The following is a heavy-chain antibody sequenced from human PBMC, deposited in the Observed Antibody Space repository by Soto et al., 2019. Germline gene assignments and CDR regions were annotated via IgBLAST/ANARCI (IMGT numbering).Heavy chain of an antibody. CDR1: GYTFTSYY. D-gene: IGHD3-3*01. CDR2: MNPNSGNT. Sequence: ASVKVSCKASGYTFTSYYINWVRQATGQGLEWMGWMNPNSGNTGYAQKFQGRVTMTRNTSISTAYMELSSLRSEDTAVYYCARGRYYDFWNGYYTRGIGAHDAFDIWGQGTMVTVSS. V-gene: IGHV1-8*01. CDR3: ARGRYYDFWNGYYTRGIGAHDAFDI. J-gene: IGHJ3*02.